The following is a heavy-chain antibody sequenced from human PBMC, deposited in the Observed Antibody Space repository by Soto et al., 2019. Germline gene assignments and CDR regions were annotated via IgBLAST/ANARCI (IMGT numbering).Heavy chain of an antibody. CDR2: ISAYNGNT. J-gene: IGHJ6*02. CDR1: GYTFTSYG. D-gene: IGHD2-2*02. CDR3: ARDLDIVVVPAAISNYYYGMDV. Sequence: ASVKVSCKASGYTFTSYGISWVRQAPGQGLEWMGWISAYNGNTNYAQKLQGRVTMTTDTSTSTAYMEPRSLRSDDTAVYYCARDLDIVVVPAAISNYYYGMDVWGQGTTVTVSS. V-gene: IGHV1-18*04.